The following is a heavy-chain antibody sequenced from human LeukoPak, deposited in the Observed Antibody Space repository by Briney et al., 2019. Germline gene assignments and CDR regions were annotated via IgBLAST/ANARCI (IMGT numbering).Heavy chain of an antibody. V-gene: IGHV3-7*01. D-gene: IGHD3-3*01. J-gene: IGHJ4*02. CDR2: IKQDGSEK. CDR3: ARDVDFWSGHYDY. Sequence: PGGSLRLSCAASGFTFSSYWMSWVRQAPGKGLEWVANIKQDGSEKYYVDSVKGRFTISRDNAKNSLYLQMNSLRAEDTAVYYCARDVDFWSGHYDYWGQGTLVTVSS. CDR1: GFTFSSYW.